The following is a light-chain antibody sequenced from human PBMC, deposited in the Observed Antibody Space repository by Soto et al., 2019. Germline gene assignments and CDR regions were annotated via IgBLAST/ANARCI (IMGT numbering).Light chain of an antibody. Sequence: EIVMTQSPATLSVSPGERATLSCRASQSVSSNLAWYQQKPGQAPRLLIYGASTRAIGIPDRFSGSGSGTEFTLTISSLQSEDFAIYYCQQYNNWPPITFGHGTKVDIK. CDR1: QSVSSN. J-gene: IGKJ3*01. CDR3: QQYNNWPPIT. CDR2: GAS. V-gene: IGKV3-15*01.